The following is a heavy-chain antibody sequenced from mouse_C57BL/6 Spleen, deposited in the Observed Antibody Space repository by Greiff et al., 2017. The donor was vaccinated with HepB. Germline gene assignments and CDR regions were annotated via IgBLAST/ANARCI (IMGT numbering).Heavy chain of an antibody. J-gene: IGHJ2*01. V-gene: IGHV7-3*01. CDR2: IRNKANGYTT. Sequence: EVQRVESGRGLVQPGGSLSLSCAASGFTFTDYYMSWVRQPPGKALEWLGFIRNKANGYTTEYSASVKGRFTISRDNSQSILYLQMNALRAEDSATYYCARYWNDLYYFDYWGQGTTLTVSS. CDR3: ARYWNDLYYFDY. CDR1: GFTFTDYY.